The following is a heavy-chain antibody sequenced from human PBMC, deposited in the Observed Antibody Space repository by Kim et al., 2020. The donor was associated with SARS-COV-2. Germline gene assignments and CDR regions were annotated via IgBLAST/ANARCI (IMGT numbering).Heavy chain of an antibody. V-gene: IGHV3-30*04. Sequence: GGSLRLSCAASGFTFSSYAMHWVRQAPGKGLEWVAVISYDGSNKYYADSVKGRFTISRDNSKNTLYLQMNSLRAEDTAVYYCARSQTTPLLWFGELLPFCIDYWGQGTLLPVSS. CDR2: ISYDGSNK. J-gene: IGHJ4*02. CDR3: ARSQTTPLLWFGELLPFCIDY. D-gene: IGHD3-10*01. CDR1: GFTFSSYA.